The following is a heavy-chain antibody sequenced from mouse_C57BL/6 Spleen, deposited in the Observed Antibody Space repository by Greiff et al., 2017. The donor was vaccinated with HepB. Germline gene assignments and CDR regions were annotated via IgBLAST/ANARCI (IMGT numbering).Heavy chain of an antibody. CDR3: ASQGDYDGFAY. J-gene: IGHJ3*01. V-gene: IGHV1-69*01. CDR2: IDPSDSYT. Sequence: VQLQQPGAELVMPGASVKLSCKASGYTFTSYWMHWVKQRPGQGLEWIGEIDPSDSYTNYNQKFKGKSTLTVDKSSSTAYMQLSSLTSEDSAVYYCASQGDYDGFAYWGQGTLVTVSA. D-gene: IGHD2-4*01. CDR1: GYTFTSYW.